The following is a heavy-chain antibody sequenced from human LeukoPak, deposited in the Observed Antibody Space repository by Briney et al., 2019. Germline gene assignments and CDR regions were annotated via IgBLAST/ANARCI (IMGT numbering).Heavy chain of an antibody. Sequence: GGSLRLSCAASGFTFSSYWTSWVRQAPGKGLEWVANIKQDGSEKYYVDSVKGRFTISRDNAKNSLYLQMNSLRAEDTAVYYCARDRGIFGVVNAFDIWGQGTMVTVSS. D-gene: IGHD3-3*01. V-gene: IGHV3-7*01. J-gene: IGHJ3*02. CDR1: GFTFSSYW. CDR3: ARDRGIFGVVNAFDI. CDR2: IKQDGSEK.